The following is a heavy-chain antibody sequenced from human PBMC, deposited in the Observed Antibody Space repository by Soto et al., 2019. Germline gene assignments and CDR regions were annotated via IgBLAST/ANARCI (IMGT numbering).Heavy chain of an antibody. CDR2: ISSSGYI. CDR1: GFNFNSYT. J-gene: IGHJ6*02. CDR3: ARDCSGGSCYPGMDV. V-gene: IGHV3-21*01. Sequence: EVQLVESGGGLVKSGGSLRLSCAASGFNFNSYTINWVRQAPGKRLEWLSSISSSGYIFSTDSVRGRFTISRDNAKNSVYLQINSLRAEDTAVYFCARDCSGGSCYPGMDVWGQGTTVTVSS. D-gene: IGHD2-15*01.